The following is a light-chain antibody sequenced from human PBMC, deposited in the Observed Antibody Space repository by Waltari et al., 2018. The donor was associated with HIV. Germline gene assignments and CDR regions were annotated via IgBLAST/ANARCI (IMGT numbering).Light chain of an antibody. CDR3: SSYTSSSLLYV. J-gene: IGLJ1*01. CDR1: SSDVGGYNY. Sequence: QSALTQPASVSGSPGQSITISCTGTSSDVGGYNYVSWYQQHPGKAPKLFIYEVSNRPSGFSNRFPGSKSGNTASRTIPGLQAEDEADYYCSSYTSSSLLYVFGTGTKVTVL. V-gene: IGLV2-14*01. CDR2: EVS.